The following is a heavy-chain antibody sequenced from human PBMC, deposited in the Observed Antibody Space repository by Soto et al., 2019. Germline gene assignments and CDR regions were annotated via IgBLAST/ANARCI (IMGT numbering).Heavy chain of an antibody. Sequence: QVQLVQSGAEVKKPGSSVKVSCKTSGVSFNNNGIGWVRQAPGHGLEWMGGVSPPFRTSNYARKFQVRISTTADASTGTVNMELSSLTSEDTAQYYCASILYSGSGSYSPSGMDVWGQGTTVTVSS. D-gene: IGHD3-10*01. CDR2: VSPPFRTS. V-gene: IGHV1-69*01. CDR1: GVSFNNNG. CDR3: ASILYSGSGSYSPSGMDV. J-gene: IGHJ6*02.